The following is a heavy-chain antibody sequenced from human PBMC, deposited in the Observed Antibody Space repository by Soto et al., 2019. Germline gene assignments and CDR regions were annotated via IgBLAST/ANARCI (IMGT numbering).Heavy chain of an antibody. CDR2: ISGSGGST. CDR3: AKAGWDSMLRFLEWSSPPYYYMDV. Sequence: GGSLRLSCAASGFTFSSYAMSWVRQAPGKGLEWVSAISGSGGSTYYADSVKGRFTISRDNSKNTLYLQMNSLRAEDTAVYYCAKAGWDSMLRFLEWSSPPYYYMDVWGKGTTVTVSS. CDR1: GFTFSSYA. V-gene: IGHV3-23*01. J-gene: IGHJ6*03. D-gene: IGHD3-3*01.